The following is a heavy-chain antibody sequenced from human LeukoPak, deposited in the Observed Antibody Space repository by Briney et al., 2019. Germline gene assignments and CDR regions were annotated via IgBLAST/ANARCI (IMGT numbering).Heavy chain of an antibody. V-gene: IGHV3-23*01. Sequence: GGSLRLSCAASGFTFSSYAMSWVRQAPGKGLEWVSSMSGSAIGTYYAESVKGRFTISRDNSKNTLFLQMNSLRVEDTAVYYCATAPRIVGTTSLDYWGQGTLVTVSS. D-gene: IGHD1-26*01. CDR1: GFTFSSYA. CDR2: MSGSAIGT. CDR3: ATAPRIVGTTSLDY. J-gene: IGHJ4*02.